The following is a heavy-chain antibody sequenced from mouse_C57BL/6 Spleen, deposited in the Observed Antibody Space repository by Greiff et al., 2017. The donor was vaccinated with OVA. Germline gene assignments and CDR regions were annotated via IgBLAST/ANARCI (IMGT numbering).Heavy chain of an antibody. Sequence: QVHVKQSGAELVRPGTSVKVSCKASGYAFTNYLIEWVKQRPGQGLEWIGVINPGSGGTNYNEKFKGKATLTADKSSSTAYMQLSSLTSEDSAVYFCARSGHITTVGGYFDVWGTGTTVTVSS. V-gene: IGHV1-54*01. D-gene: IGHD1-1*01. J-gene: IGHJ1*03. CDR3: ARSGHITTVGGYFDV. CDR1: GYAFTNYL. CDR2: INPGSGGT.